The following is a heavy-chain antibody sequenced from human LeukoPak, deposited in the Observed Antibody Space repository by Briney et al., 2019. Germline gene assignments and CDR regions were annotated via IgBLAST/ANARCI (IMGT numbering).Heavy chain of an antibody. D-gene: IGHD6-13*01. CDR3: ARGLGRWYDYMDV. J-gene: IGHJ6*03. CDR1: GRSFSGYY. Sequence: PSETLSLTCAVYGRSFSGYYCSGIRQPPGKGLECIGEINHSGSTNYNPSLKSRVTISVDTSKNQFSLQLRSVTAADTAVYYCARGLGRWYDYMDVWGKGTTVTVSS. V-gene: IGHV4-34*01. CDR2: INHSGST.